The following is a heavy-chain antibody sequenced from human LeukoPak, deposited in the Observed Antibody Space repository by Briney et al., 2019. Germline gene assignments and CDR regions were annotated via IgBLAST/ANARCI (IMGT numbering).Heavy chain of an antibody. V-gene: IGHV3-66*01. CDR3: ATEAERPGYSSGLGFDY. J-gene: IGHJ4*02. CDR1: GFTVSSNY. D-gene: IGHD6-19*01. Sequence: PGGSLRLSCAASGFTVSSNYMSWVRQAPGKGLEWVSVIYAVGSTHYADSVKGRFTISRDNSKNALYLQMNSLRAEDTAVYYCATEAERPGYSSGLGFDYWGQGTLVTVSS. CDR2: IYAVGST.